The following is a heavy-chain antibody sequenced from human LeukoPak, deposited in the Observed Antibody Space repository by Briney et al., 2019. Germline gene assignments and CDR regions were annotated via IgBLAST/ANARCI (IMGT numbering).Heavy chain of an antibody. D-gene: IGHD3-9*01. CDR1: GYTFTSYD. V-gene: IGHV1-8*01. CDR3: ARGPLIRDTDYYILTGYFGYYGMDV. J-gene: IGHJ6*02. CDR2: MNPNSGNT. Sequence: ASVKVSCKASGYTFTSYDINWVRQATGQGLEWMGWMNPNSGNTGYAQKFQGRVTMTRNTSISTAYMELSSLRSEATAVYYCARGPLIRDTDYYILTGYFGYYGMDVWGQGTTVTVSS.